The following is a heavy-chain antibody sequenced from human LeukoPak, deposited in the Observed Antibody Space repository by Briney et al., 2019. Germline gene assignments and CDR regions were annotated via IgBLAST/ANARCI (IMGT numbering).Heavy chain of an antibody. CDR2: IYPGDSDA. CDR3: ARQILTGYPYYYYYMDV. D-gene: IGHD3-9*01. Sequence: PGESLKISCKGSGYSFTSYWIGWVRQMPGKGLKWMGIIYPGDSDARYSPSFQGQVTISADKSISTAYLQWSSLKASDTAMYYCARQILTGYPYYYYYMDVWGKGTTVTISS. V-gene: IGHV5-51*01. CDR1: GYSFTSYW. J-gene: IGHJ6*03.